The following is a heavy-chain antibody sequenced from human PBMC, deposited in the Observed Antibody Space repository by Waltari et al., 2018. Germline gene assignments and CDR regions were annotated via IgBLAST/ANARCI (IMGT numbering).Heavy chain of an antibody. CDR1: GGSISSYY. V-gene: IGHV4-59*01. CDR3: ARDLRSDSSGYYSVAFDI. D-gene: IGHD3-22*01. Sequence: QVQLQESGPGLVKPSETLSLTCTVSGGSISSYYWSWIRQPPGKGLEWIGYIYYSGSTNYNPSLKSRVTISVDTSKNQFSLKLSSVTAADTAVYYCARDLRSDSSGYYSVAFDIWGQGTMVTVSS. CDR2: IYYSGST. J-gene: IGHJ3*02.